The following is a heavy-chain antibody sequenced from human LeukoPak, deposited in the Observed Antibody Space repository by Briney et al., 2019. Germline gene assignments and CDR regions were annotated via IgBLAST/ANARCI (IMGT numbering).Heavy chain of an antibody. CDR2: TFAGYSYS. J-gene: IGHJ4*02. Sequence: GESLRISCQSSGYNFTPYWIVWVRQMPGKGLEWMGITFAGYSYSIYSPSFQGQVTMSVDKSISTAYLQWSSLKASDTAIYYCARTYSSSWGGYFDYWGQGTLVTVSS. V-gene: IGHV5-51*01. CDR1: GYNFTPYW. D-gene: IGHD6-13*01. CDR3: ARTYSSSWGGYFDY.